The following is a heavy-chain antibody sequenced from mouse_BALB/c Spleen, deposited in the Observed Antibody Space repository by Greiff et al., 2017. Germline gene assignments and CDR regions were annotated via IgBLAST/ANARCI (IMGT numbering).Heavy chain of an antibody. Sequence: VQLQQSGAELVKPGASVKLSCTASGFNIKDTYMHWVKQRPEQGLEWIGRIDPANGNTKYDPKFQGKATITADTSSNTAYLQLSSLTSEDTAVYYCTREGGYDGYAMDYWGQGTSVTVSS. CDR2: IDPANGNT. J-gene: IGHJ4*01. D-gene: IGHD2-2*01. CDR1: GFNIKDTY. CDR3: TREGGYDGYAMDY. V-gene: IGHV14-3*02.